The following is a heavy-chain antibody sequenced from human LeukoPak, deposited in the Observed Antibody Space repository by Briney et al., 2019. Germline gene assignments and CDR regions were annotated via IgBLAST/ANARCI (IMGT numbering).Heavy chain of an antibody. J-gene: IGHJ4*02. CDR2: ISAYNGNT. Sequence: ASVKVSCRASGYTFTSYGISWVRQAPGQGLEWMGWISAYNGNTNYAQKLQGRVTMTTDTSTSTAYMELRSLRSDDTAVYYCARSHTWIQPWYLDYWGQGNLVTVSS. CDR3: ARSHTWIQPWYLDY. V-gene: IGHV1-18*01. CDR1: GYTFTSYG. D-gene: IGHD5-18*01.